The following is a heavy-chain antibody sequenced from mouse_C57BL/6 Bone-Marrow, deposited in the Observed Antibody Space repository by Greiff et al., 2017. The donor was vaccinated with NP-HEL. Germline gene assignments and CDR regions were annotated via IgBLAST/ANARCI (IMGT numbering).Heavy chain of an antibody. CDR1: GFTFSSYA. Sequence: EVQVVESGEGLVKPGGSLKLSCAASGFTFSSYAMSWVRQTPEKRLEWVAYISSGGDYIYYADTVKGRFTISRDNARNTLYLQMSSLKSEDTAMYYCTRGRSTVVVGDWYFDVWGTGTTVTVSS. D-gene: IGHD1-1*01. J-gene: IGHJ1*03. CDR2: ISSGGDYI. CDR3: TRGRSTVVVGDWYFDV. V-gene: IGHV5-9-1*02.